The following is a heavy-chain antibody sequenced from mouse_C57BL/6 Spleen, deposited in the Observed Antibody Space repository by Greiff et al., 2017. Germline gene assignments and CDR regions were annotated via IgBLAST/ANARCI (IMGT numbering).Heavy chain of an antibody. V-gene: IGHV1-15*01. Sequence: QVQLQQSGAELVRPGASVTLSCKASGYTFTDYEMHWVKQTPVHGLEWIGAIEPETGGTAYNQKFKGKAILTADKSSSTAYMELRSLTSEDSAVYYCTRYYSNYWGQGTTLTVSS. D-gene: IGHD2-5*01. CDR1: GYTFTDYE. J-gene: IGHJ2*01. CDR2: IEPETGGT. CDR3: TRYYSNY.